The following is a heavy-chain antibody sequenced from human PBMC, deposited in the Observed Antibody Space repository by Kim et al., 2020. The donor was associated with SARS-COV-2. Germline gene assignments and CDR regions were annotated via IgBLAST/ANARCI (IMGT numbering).Heavy chain of an antibody. Sequence: AQKCQGRVTITADESTRTAYMELSSLRSEDTAVYYCAKISPPYYYYGMDVWGQGTTVTVSS. V-gene: IGHV1-69*01. J-gene: IGHJ6*02. CDR3: AKISPPYYYYGMDV.